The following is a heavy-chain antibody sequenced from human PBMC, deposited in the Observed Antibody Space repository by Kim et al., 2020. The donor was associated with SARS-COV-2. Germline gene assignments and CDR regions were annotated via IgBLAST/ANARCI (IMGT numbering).Heavy chain of an antibody. V-gene: IGHV3-30*18. CDR2: ISYDGSNK. D-gene: IGHD2-2*01. J-gene: IGHJ6*02. CDR3: AKEECTSCSLVGMDV. Sequence: GGSLRLSCAASGFTFSSYGMHWVRQAPGKGLEWVAVISYDGSNKYYADSVKGRFTISRDNSKNTLYLQMNSLRAEDTAVYYCAKEECTSCSLVGMDVWGQGTTVTVSS. CDR1: GFTFSSYG.